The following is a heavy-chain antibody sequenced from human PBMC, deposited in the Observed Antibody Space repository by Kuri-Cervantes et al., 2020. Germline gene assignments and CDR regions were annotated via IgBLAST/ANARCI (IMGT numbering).Heavy chain of an antibody. CDR2: INHSGST. Sequence: SETLSLTCAVYGGSFSGYYWSWIRQPPGKGLEWIGEINHSGSTNYNPSLKSRVTISVDTSKNQFSLKLSSVTAADTAVYYCAREITMVRAQSAFDIWGQGTMVTVSS. D-gene: IGHD3-10*01. J-gene: IGHJ3*02. V-gene: IGHV4-34*01. CDR3: AREITMVRAQSAFDI. CDR1: GGSFSGYY.